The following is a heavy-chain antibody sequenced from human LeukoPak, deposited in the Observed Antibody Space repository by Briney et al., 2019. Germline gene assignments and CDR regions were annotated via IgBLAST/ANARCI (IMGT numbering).Heavy chain of an antibody. CDR2: INHSGST. CDR1: GGSFSGYY. CDR3: ARALGGGYVRYYYYMDV. J-gene: IGHJ6*03. V-gene: IGHV4-34*01. D-gene: IGHD3-16*01. Sequence: PSETLSLTCAVYGGSFSGYYWSWIRQPPGKGLEWIGEINHSGSTNYNPSLKSRVTISVGTSKNQFSLKLSSVTAADTAVYYCARALGGGYVRYYYYMDVWGKGTTVTVSS.